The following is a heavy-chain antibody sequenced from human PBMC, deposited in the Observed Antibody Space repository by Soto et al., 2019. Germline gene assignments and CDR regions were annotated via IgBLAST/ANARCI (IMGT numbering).Heavy chain of an antibody. CDR2: ISCYNGKT. J-gene: IGHJ6*02. Sequence: QVQVVQSGDEVKETGASVRVSCKTSGYSFTAYGISWVRQAPGQGLEWMGWISCYNGKTKYAQKVQGRVTMTTDTSTSTAYMEVRSLRSDDTAIYSCAREATPPELRFLEWHNYDYNGMDVWGHGTTVTVSS. CDR1: GYSFTAYG. CDR3: AREATPPELRFLEWHNYDYNGMDV. V-gene: IGHV1-18*01. D-gene: IGHD3-3*01.